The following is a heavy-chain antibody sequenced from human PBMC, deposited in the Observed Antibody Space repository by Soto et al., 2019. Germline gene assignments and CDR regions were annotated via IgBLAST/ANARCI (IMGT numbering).Heavy chain of an antibody. D-gene: IGHD6-19*01. Sequence: WGSLRLSCAASGFTFSSYPMSWVRQARGKRLEWVSARSGSGGSTYYADSAKGRCTIYRDHSKNRLYLQMNSLRAEDTAVYYCAKELHTSSGWSQVIYWGQGTLVTVSP. CDR3: AKELHTSSGWSQVIY. CDR2: RSGSGGST. J-gene: IGHJ4*02. V-gene: IGHV3-23*01. CDR1: GFTFSSYP.